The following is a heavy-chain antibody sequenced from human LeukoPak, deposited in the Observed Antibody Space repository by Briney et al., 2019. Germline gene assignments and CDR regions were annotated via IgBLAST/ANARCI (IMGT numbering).Heavy chain of an antibody. CDR3: AGNNY. CDR2: ISWNSGSI. V-gene: IGHV3-9*01. Sequence: GGSLRLSCAASGFTFDDYAMHWVRHAPGKGLEWVSGISWNSGSIGYADSVKGRFTISRDNAKNSLYLQMNRLRAEDTALYYCAGNNYWGQGTLVTVSS. J-gene: IGHJ4*02. CDR1: GFTFDDYA.